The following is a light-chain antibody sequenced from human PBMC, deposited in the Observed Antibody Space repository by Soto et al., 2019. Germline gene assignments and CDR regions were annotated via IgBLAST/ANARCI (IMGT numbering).Light chain of an antibody. CDR1: SSDVGAYDF. V-gene: IGLV2-14*01. CDR3: SSYTTTDPYV. CDR2: EVS. Sequence: QSALTQPASVSGSTGQSITISCTGTSSDVGAYDFVSWYQQQPGKAPTYLIYEVSNRPSGVSDRFSGCKSGTTASLTISGLQAEDEADYYCSSYTTTDPYVFGTVTKVTVL. J-gene: IGLJ1*01.